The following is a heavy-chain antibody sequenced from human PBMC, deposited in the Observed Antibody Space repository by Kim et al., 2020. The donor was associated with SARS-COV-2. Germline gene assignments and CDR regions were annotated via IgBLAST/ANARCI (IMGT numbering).Heavy chain of an antibody. CDR3: ARGALQSITMVRGVQATPRWFDP. V-gene: IGHV4-34*01. CDR2: INHSGST. J-gene: IGHJ5*02. D-gene: IGHD3-10*01. Sequence: SETLSLTCAVYGGSFSGYYWSWIRQPPGKGLEWIGEINHSGSTNYNPSLKSRVTISVDTSKNQFSLKLSSVTAADTAVYYCARGALQSITMVRGVQATPRWFDPWGQGTLVTVSS. CDR1: GGSFSGYY.